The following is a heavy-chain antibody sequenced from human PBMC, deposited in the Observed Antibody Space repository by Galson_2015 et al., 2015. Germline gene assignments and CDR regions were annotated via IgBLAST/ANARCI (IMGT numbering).Heavy chain of an antibody. D-gene: IGHD2-8*02. Sequence: SLKVSCKASGYTFTSYYIHWVRQAPGQGLEWMGIINPNGGSTHYAQKFQGRVTMTRDTSTSTVYLELSSLRAEDTAVYYCARVWDGTGGWGEFDSWGQGTLVTVSS. V-gene: IGHV1-46*01. J-gene: IGHJ4*02. CDR1: GYTFTSYY. CDR2: INPNGGST. CDR3: ARVWDGTGGWGEFDS.